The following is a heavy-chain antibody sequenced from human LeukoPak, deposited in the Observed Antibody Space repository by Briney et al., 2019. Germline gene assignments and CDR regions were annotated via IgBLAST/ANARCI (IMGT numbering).Heavy chain of an antibody. D-gene: IGHD3-10*01. J-gene: IGHJ6*02. V-gene: IGHV3-30*03. CDR1: GFTFSSYG. CDR3: ARDEYYGSGSYFRLVGFYYYGMDV. CDR2: ISYDGSNK. Sequence: GGSLRLSCAASGFTFSSYGMHWVRQAPGKGLERVAVISYDGSNKYYADSVKGRFTISRDNSKNTLYLQMNSLRAEDTAVYYCARDEYYGSGSYFRLVGFYYYGMDVWGQGTTVTVSS.